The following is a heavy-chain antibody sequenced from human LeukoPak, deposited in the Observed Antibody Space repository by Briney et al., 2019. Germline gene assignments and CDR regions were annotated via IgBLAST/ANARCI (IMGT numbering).Heavy chain of an antibody. CDR3: ARGRRRSLRIAAAGKGSFDY. V-gene: IGHV4-34*01. Sequence: SETLSLTCAVYGGSFSGYYWSWIRQPPGKGLEWIGEINHSGSTNYNPSLKSRVTISVDTSKNQFSLKLSSVTVADTAVYYCARGRRRSLRIAAAGKGSFDYWGQGTLVTVSS. D-gene: IGHD6-13*01. CDR1: GGSFSGYY. J-gene: IGHJ4*02. CDR2: INHSGST.